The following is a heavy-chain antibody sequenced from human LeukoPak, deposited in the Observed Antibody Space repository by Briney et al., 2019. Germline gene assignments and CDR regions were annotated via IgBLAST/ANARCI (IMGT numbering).Heavy chain of an antibody. D-gene: IGHD2-2*01. V-gene: IGHV4-39*01. J-gene: IGHJ5*02. CDR1: GDSMTSRSYF. Sequence: SETLSLTCSVSGDSMTSRSYFWAWIRQPPGGGLEYIAIHCHNETTSYNPSLKRRFTISLDTSKNQFSLRMNPVTATDTVVYYCARRPSGLPAAMGWFDPWGQGTLVAVSP. CDR3: ARRPSGLPAAMGWFDP. CDR2: HCHNETT.